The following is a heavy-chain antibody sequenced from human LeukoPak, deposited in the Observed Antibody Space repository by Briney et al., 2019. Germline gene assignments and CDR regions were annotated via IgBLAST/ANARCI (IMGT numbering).Heavy chain of an antibody. CDR1: GFTFSSDW. CDR2: INGDGSST. J-gene: IGHJ5*01. V-gene: IGHV3-74*01. Sequence: QPRGSLRLSCAAPGFTFSSDWMHWVRQAPGKGLGCVSYINGDGSSTNYADSVRGRFTISRDNAKKTLYLQMNSLRDEDTDVYYYVRGLDSWGLGTLVTVAS. D-gene: IGHD3-16*01. CDR3: VRGLDS.